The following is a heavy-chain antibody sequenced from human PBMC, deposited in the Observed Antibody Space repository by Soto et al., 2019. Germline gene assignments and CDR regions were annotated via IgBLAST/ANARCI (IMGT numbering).Heavy chain of an antibody. CDR3: ATHEGIAAAGRFDY. Sequence: ASVKVSCKASGYTFTTYYMDWARQAPGQGLEWMGIINPSGGSTSYAQKFQGRVTMTRDTSTSTVYMELSSLRSEDTAVYYCATHEGIAAAGRFDYWRKETLVTVSS. CDR1: GYTFTTYY. J-gene: IGHJ4*02. V-gene: IGHV1-46*01. D-gene: IGHD6-13*01. CDR2: INPSGGST.